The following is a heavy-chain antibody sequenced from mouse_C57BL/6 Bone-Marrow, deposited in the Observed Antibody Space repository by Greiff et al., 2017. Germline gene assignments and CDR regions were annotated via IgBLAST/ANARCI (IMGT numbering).Heavy chain of an antibody. Sequence: QVQLQQSGAELVKPGASVKMSCKASGYTFTSYWITWVKQRPGQGLEWIGDIYPTSGRTNYNEKFTSKAILTVDTSSNTAYMQLSSLTSEDSAVFYCARSGPLGRSFDYWGQGTTLTVSS. D-gene: IGHD4-1*01. CDR1: GYTFTSYW. V-gene: IGHV1-55*01. CDR3: ARSGPLGRSFDY. CDR2: IYPTSGRT. J-gene: IGHJ2*01.